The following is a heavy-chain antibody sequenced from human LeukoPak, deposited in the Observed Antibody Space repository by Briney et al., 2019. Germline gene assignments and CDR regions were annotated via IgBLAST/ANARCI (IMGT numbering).Heavy chain of an antibody. Sequence: SETLSLTCTMSGGSFSSDYWNWIRQPPGKGMEWIGYIFHSGTTNYNPSLKSRVTISVDTSKNHCSLRLSSVTAADTAVYYCARGDPVGLFDDWGQGILVTVSS. CDR3: ARGDPVGLFDD. V-gene: IGHV4-59*01. CDR1: GGSFSSDY. CDR2: IFHSGTT. J-gene: IGHJ4*02. D-gene: IGHD1-26*01.